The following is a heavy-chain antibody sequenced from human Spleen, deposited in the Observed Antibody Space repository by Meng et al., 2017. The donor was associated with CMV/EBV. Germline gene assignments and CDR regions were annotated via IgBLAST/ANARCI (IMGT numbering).Heavy chain of an antibody. CDR2: ISGTTVTS. J-gene: IGHJ4*02. D-gene: IGHD4-17*01. CDR1: GFTFNIYA. CDR3: AKGSLKVTTKNFDY. V-gene: IGHV3-23*01. Sequence: EVQLLESGGGLVQPGGSLRLSCAASGFTFNIYALSWVRQAPGKGLEWVSAISGTTVTSYYADSVKGRFTISRDNSKNTLYLQMNSLRAEDTAVYYCAKGSLKVTTKNFDYWGQGTLVTVSS.